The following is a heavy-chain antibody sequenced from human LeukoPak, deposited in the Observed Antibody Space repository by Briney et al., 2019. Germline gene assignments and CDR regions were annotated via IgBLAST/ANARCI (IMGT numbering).Heavy chain of an antibody. CDR2: ISGGGITT. Sequence: SGGSLRLSCAASGFTFSNYAMSWVRQALGKGLEWVSTISGGGITTYYADSARGRFTISRDNSKNKIFLQMNSLRADDTALYYCPRQSYASGWNPFDYWGQGILVTVSS. J-gene: IGHJ4*02. V-gene: IGHV3-23*01. CDR1: GFTFSNYA. CDR3: PRQSYASGWNPFDY. D-gene: IGHD6-19*01.